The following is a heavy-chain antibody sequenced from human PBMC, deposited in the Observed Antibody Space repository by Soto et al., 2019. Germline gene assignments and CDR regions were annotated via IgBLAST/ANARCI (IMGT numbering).Heavy chain of an antibody. CDR3: ARDYSNYPFRWFDP. J-gene: IGHJ5*02. CDR2: INAGNGNT. CDR1: WYTFHSYA. D-gene: IGHD4-4*01. Sequence: GSVQVSRKASWYTFHSYAMASVRPAPGQRLEWMGWINAGNGNTKYSQKFQGRVTITRDTSASTAYMELSSLRSEDTAVYYCARDYSNYPFRWFDPWGQGTLVTVSS. V-gene: IGHV1-3*01.